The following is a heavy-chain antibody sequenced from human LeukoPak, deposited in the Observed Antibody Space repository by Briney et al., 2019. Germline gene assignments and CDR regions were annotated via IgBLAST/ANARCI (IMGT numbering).Heavy chain of an antibody. J-gene: IGHJ4*02. CDR2: INPNTGGT. CDR1: GYTFTGYY. D-gene: IGHD6-6*01. Sequence: ASVKVSCKTSGYTFTGYYMHWVRQAPGQGLEWMGWINPNTGGTNYAQKFQGRVTMTRDTSITTGYMELSSLTSDDTAVYYFAGSETKVYWGQGTLVTVSS. CDR3: AGSETKVY. V-gene: IGHV1-2*02.